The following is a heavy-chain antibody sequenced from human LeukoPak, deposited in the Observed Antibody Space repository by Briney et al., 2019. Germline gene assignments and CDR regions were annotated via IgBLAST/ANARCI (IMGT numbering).Heavy chain of an antibody. J-gene: IGHJ4*02. CDR1: GFTLSRYS. CDR3: ARDRIEYGGYYFDY. Sequence: GGSLRLSCAASGFTLSRYSMNWVRQAPGKGLEWVSYISSSSSTIYYADSVKGRFTISRDNAKNSLYLQMNSLRAEDTAVYYCARDRIEYGGYYFDYWGQGTLVTVSS. D-gene: IGHD4-17*01. V-gene: IGHV3-48*01. CDR2: ISSSSSTI.